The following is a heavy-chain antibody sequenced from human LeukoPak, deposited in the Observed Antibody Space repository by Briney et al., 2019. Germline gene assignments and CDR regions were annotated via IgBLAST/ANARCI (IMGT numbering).Heavy chain of an antibody. V-gene: IGHV3-30*19. CDR3: ARAGGGNFPLGAFDI. J-gene: IGHJ3*02. D-gene: IGHD4-23*01. CDR2: ISYDGSNK. CDR1: GFTFSAYG. Sequence: GGSLRLSCAASGFTFSAYGMHWVRQAPGKGLEWVAVISYDGSNKYYADSVKGRFTISRDNSKNTLYLQMNSLRAEDTAVYYCARAGGGNFPLGAFDIWGQGTMVTVSS.